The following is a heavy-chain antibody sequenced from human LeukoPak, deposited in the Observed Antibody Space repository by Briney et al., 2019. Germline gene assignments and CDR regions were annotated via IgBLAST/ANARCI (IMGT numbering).Heavy chain of an antibody. Sequence: PSGGSLRLSCAASGFTFSSYWMNWVRQAPGKGLVWVSHINSDGSWTSYADSVKGRFTISKDNAKNTVYLQMNNLRAEDTAVYYCVSFYETYWGRGTLVTVSS. J-gene: IGHJ4*02. CDR3: VSFYETY. CDR2: INSDGSWT. CDR1: GFTFSSYW. V-gene: IGHV3-74*01. D-gene: IGHD2-2*01.